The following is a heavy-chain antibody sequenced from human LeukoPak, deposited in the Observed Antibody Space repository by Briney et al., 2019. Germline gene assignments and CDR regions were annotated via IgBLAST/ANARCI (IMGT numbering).Heavy chain of an antibody. CDR3: ARGPRRGDDSSGYYSWDFDY. Sequence: GGSLSLSCAASGFPLRTYSMNWVRQAPGKGLEWVSYIDSSSKTIYYADSVKGRFTISRDNAKNSLFLQMNSLRDENTAVYYCARGPRRGDDSSGYYSWDFDYWGQGTLVTVSS. J-gene: IGHJ4*02. CDR2: IDSSSKTI. CDR1: GFPLRTYS. V-gene: IGHV3-48*02. D-gene: IGHD3-22*01.